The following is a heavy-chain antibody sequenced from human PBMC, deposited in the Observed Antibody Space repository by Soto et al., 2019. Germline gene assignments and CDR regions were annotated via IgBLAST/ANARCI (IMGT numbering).Heavy chain of an antibody. CDR3: ARGPNWFDP. Sequence: SETLSLTCAVYGGSFSGYYWSWIRQPPGKGLEWIGEINHSGSTNYNPSLKSRVTISVDTSKNQFSLKLSSVTAADTAVYYCARGPNWFDPWGQGTLVTVSS. V-gene: IGHV4-34*01. CDR2: INHSGST. CDR1: GGSFSGYY. J-gene: IGHJ5*02.